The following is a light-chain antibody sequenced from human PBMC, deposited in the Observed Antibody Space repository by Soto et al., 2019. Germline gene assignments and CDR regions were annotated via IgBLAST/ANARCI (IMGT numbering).Light chain of an antibody. V-gene: IGKV3-11*01. J-gene: IGKJ1*01. CDR1: QSISSY. CDR2: DAS. Sequence: EIVLTQSPDALSLAPGERATLSCRASQSISSYLGWYQQKPGQAPRLLIYDASNRATGIPARFSGSGSGADFTLTISSLEPEDFAVYYCQHRSNWPWTFGQGTK. CDR3: QHRSNWPWT.